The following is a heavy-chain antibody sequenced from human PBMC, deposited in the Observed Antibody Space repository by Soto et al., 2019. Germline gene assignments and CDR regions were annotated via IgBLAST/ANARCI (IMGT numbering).Heavy chain of an antibody. D-gene: IGHD3-10*01. CDR3: ARDRGENYFGSGLDPFDI. CDR2: VYYSGTT. Sequence: QVQLQESGPGLVKPSETLSLTCSVSGGSINSYYWSWIRQPPGKGLEWLGYVYYSGTTNYSPSLGRRVTISVDTSKNQFYLRLTYVTAADTAVYYCARDRGENYFGSGLDPFDIWGQGTMVTVSA. J-gene: IGHJ3*02. CDR1: GGSINSYY. V-gene: IGHV4-59*01.